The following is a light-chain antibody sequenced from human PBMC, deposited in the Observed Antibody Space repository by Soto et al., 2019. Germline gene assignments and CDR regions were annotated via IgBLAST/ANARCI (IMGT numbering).Light chain of an antibody. V-gene: IGKV3-15*01. J-gene: IGKJ4*01. CDR2: GAS. CDR3: QQYHNWPPLT. CDR1: QSVSNY. Sequence: EIVMTQSPATLSVSPGERATLSCRASQSVSNYLAWYQQKPGQAPRLLIYGASTRATGIPARFSGGGSETDFTLTISSLQYEDFAVYYCQQYHNWPPLTFGGGTQVEIK.